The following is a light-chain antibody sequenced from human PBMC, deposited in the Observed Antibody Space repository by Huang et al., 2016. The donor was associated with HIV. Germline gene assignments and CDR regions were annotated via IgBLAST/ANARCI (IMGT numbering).Light chain of an antibody. CDR1: QSLRDTY. CDR3: LQYDLLPLT. V-gene: IGKV3-20*01. CDR2: GAS. J-gene: IGKJ4*02. Sequence: EVLLTQSPGTLSLSPGERASLYCRASQSLRDTYLAGYQQRPSQSPRLLIYGASTRATGILDRFSGSGSGTDCTRTINRLEPQDFAVYCCLQYDLLPLTFGGGTKVEL.